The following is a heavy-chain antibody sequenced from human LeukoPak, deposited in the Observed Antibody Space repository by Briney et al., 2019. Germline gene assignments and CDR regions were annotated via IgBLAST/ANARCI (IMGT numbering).Heavy chain of an antibody. CDR3: AKGAYYDL. V-gene: IGHV3-23*01. CDR2: VSSSGENT. D-gene: IGHD3-22*01. J-gene: IGHJ4*02. CDR1: DFTFSSSG. Sequence: GGSLRLSCAASDFTFSSSGMTWVRQAPGKGLEWVSTVSSSGENTYYADSVKGRFTISRDNSKNTLYLQMNSLRAEDTAVYYCAKGAYYDLWGQGTLVTVSS.